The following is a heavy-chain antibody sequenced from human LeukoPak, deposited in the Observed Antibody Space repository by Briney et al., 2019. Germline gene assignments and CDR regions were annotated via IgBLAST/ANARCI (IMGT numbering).Heavy chain of an antibody. CDR2: IIPIFGTA. D-gene: IGHD2-15*01. V-gene: IGHV1-69*05. CDR3: ASSTCGGSCLGP. Sequence: SVKVSCKASGGTFSSYAISWVRQAPGQGLEWMGGIIPIFGTANYAQKFQGRVTITTDESTSTAYMELSSLRSEDTAVYYCASSTCGGSCLGPWGQGTLVTVSS. CDR1: GGTFSSYA. J-gene: IGHJ5*02.